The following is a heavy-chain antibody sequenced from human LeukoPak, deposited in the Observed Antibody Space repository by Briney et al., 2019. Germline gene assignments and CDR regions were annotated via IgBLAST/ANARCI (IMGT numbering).Heavy chain of an antibody. CDR3: ARGPTMKMDV. CDR1: GFTFSSYS. V-gene: IGHV3-21*01. D-gene: IGHD3-22*01. J-gene: IGHJ6*04. CDR2: ISSGTSYI. Sequence: GGSLRLSCAASGFTFSSYSMNWVRQAPGKGLEWVSSISSGTSYIYYADSVKGRFTISRDNAKNSLYLQMNSLRAEDTAVYYCARGPTMKMDVWGKGTTVTVSS.